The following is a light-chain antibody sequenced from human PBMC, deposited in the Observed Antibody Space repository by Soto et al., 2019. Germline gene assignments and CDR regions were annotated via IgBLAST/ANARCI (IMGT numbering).Light chain of an antibody. J-gene: IGLJ1*01. Sequence: QSALTQPASVSGSPGQSITISCTGTSSDIGSYNYVSWYQQYPDKAPKLMIYEVSNRPSGVSNRFSGSKSGNTASLTISGLQAEDEAEYYCSSYTNINTRACVFGTGTKLTVL. CDR1: SSDIGSYNY. V-gene: IGLV2-14*01. CDR2: EVS. CDR3: SSYTNINTRACV.